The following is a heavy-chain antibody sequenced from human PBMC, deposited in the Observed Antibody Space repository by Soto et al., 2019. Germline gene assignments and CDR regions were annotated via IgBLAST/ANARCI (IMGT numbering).Heavy chain of an antibody. CDR2: MNPNSGNT. Sequence: ASVKVSCKASGYTFTSYDINWVRQATGQGLEWMGWMNPNSGNTGYAQKFQGRVTMTRNTSISTAYMELSSLRSEDTAVYYCARSVPHYDILTGYSPLGQGTLVTVSS. V-gene: IGHV1-8*01. CDR1: GYTFTSYD. J-gene: IGHJ5*02. CDR3: ARSVPHYDILTGYSP. D-gene: IGHD3-9*01.